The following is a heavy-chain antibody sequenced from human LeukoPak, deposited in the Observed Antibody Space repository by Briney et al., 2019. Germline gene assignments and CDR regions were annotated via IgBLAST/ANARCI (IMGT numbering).Heavy chain of an antibody. Sequence: GGSLRLSCAASGFTFSSYAMSWVRQAPGKGLEWVSSISSSSSYIYYADSVKGRFTISRDNAKNSLYLQMNSLRAEDTAVYYCARGANVLRYFDWSYDAFDIWGQGTMVTVSS. CDR3: ARGANVLRYFDWSYDAFDI. CDR2: ISSSSSYI. V-gene: IGHV3-21*01. D-gene: IGHD3-9*01. J-gene: IGHJ3*02. CDR1: GFTFSSYA.